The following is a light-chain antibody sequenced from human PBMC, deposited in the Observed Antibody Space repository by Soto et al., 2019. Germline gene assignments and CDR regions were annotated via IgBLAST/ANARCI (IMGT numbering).Light chain of an antibody. CDR2: DAS. V-gene: IGKV1-33*01. J-gene: IGKJ4*01. Sequence: DIQMTQSPSSLSASVGDRVTIACQATQDINSYLAWYQHKPGKAPTLLIFDASDLETGVPSRFSGSGSGTYFTFTISSLQPEDIATYYCQQYGSLPLTFGGGAKVDIK. CDR1: QDINSY. CDR3: QQYGSLPLT.